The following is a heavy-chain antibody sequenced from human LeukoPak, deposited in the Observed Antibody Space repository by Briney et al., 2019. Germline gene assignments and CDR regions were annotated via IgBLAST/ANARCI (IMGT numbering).Heavy chain of an antibody. Sequence: SGGSLRLSCAASGFTFSSYGMHWVRQAPGKGLEWVSVISYDGSTKYYADSVQGRFTISRDNSKNTLYLQMSSLRAEDTAVYYCAKVPSKMTTRTFDSWGRGTLVTVSS. CDR3: AKVPSKMTTRTFDS. CDR2: ISYDGSTK. CDR1: GFTFSSYG. J-gene: IGHJ4*02. D-gene: IGHD5-24*01. V-gene: IGHV3-30*18.